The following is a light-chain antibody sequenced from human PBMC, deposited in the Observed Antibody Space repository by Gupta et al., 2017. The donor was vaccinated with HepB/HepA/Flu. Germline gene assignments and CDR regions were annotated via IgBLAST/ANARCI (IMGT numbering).Light chain of an antibody. V-gene: IGKV2-30*02. Sequence: DVVMTQSPLSLPVTLGQPASISCRSSQSFVHTDGNTYLNWFHQRPGHSPRRIIFKVSNRDSRDPDRFSGTGSANIFTFDSIRAEDEDIGLYYGLHGEHPLTFGQGTRLE. J-gene: IGKJ5*01. CDR1: QSFVHTDGNTY. CDR2: KVS. CDR3: LHGEHPLT.